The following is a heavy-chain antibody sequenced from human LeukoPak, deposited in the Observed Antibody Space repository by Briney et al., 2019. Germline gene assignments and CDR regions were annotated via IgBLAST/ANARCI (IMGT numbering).Heavy chain of an antibody. V-gene: IGHV3-53*01. D-gene: IGHD4-17*01. CDR1: GFTVSSNY. Sequence: GGSLRLSCAASGFTVSSNYMSWVRQAPGKGLEWVSVIYSGGSTYYADSVKGRFTISRDNSKNTLYLQMNSLRAEDTAVYYCASPSEDYDDYSDAFDIWGQGTMVTVSS. CDR3: ASPSEDYDDYSDAFDI. CDR2: IYSGGST. J-gene: IGHJ3*02.